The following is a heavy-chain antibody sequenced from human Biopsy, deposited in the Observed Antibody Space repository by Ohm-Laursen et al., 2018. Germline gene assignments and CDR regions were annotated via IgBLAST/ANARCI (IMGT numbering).Heavy chain of an antibody. D-gene: IGHD2-15*01. V-gene: IGHV4-34*08. Sequence: QTLSLTCAVFGKTFSDYQWSWIRQPPGKGLEWIGQINQAGTTNYNPSLKSRVSISADASKYEFSLRLTSVTAADAAVYLCGNEVHGRDYWGLGAQVTVSS. CDR2: INQAGTT. CDR1: GKTFSDYQ. J-gene: IGHJ4*02. CDR3: GNEVHGRDY.